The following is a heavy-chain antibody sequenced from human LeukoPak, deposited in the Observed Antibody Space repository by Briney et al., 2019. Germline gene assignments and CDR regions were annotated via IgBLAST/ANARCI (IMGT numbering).Heavy chain of an antibody. CDR1: GGSISSGGYY. CDR3: ARDSSEDWFDP. CDR2: IYYNGST. Sequence: PSETLSLTCTVSGGSISSGGYYWTWIRQHPGKGLEWIGYIYYNGSTYYNPSLKSRVSISVDTSKNQFSLKLSSVTAADTAVYYCARDSSEDWFDPWGQGTLVTVSS. D-gene: IGHD2-2*01. V-gene: IGHV4-31*03. J-gene: IGHJ5*02.